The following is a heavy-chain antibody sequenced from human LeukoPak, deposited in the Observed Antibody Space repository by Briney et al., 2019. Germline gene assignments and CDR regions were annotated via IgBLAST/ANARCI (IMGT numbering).Heavy chain of an antibody. CDR2: ISTSGST. CDR3: ASPRSGYRYTFDY. D-gene: IGHD3-22*01. Sequence: SETLSLTCAVSVASISNYYWSWIRQAPGKGLEWIGYISTSGSTNYNPSLKSRVSISLDTSKNRFSLNLNFVTAADTAVYYCASPRSGYRYTFDYWGQGALVTVSS. CDR1: VASISNYY. J-gene: IGHJ4*02. V-gene: IGHV4-4*09.